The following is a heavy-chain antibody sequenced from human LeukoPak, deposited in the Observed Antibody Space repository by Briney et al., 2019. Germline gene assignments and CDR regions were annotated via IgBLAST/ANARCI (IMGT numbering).Heavy chain of an antibody. J-gene: IGHJ4*02. V-gene: IGHV3-66*01. CDR3: ARGSGSSGYRAFDY. CDR2: IYSGGST. CDR1: GFTVSTNY. Sequence: GGSLRLSCAASGFTVSTNYMSWVRQAPGKGLEWVSVIYSGGSTYYADSVKGRFTISRDNSKNMLYLQMNSLRAEDTAVYYCARGSGSSGYRAFDYWGQGTLVTVSS. D-gene: IGHD3-22*01.